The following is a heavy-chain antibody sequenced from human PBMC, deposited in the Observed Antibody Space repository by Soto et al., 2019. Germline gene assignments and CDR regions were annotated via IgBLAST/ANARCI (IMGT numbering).Heavy chain of an antibody. CDR2: IIPVFGTA. CDR1: GGTISSYA. CDR3: AAYYYDSGGYYYFDY. V-gene: IGHV1-69*01. D-gene: IGHD3-22*01. J-gene: IGHJ4*02. Sequence: QMQLVQSGAEVKRPGSSVKVSCKASGGTISSYAINWVRQAPGQGLEWMGGIIPVFGTANYAQKFQGRVTITADESTSTAYMDLSSLRSEDTAVYYCAAYYYDSGGYYYFDYWGQGTLVTVS.